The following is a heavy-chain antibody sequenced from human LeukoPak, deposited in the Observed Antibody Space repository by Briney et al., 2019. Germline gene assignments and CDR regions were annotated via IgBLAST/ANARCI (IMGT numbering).Heavy chain of an antibody. CDR1: GDSISNYY. CDR3: ARDQGTYYYYMDV. J-gene: IGHJ6*03. CDR2: IYSSGST. Sequence: SETLSLTCTVSGDSISNYYWSWIRQPAGKGLEWIGRIYSSGSTNYNPSLKSRVTMSVDTSKNQFSLKLSSVTAADTAVYYCARDQGTYYYYMDVWGKGTTVTVSS. V-gene: IGHV4-4*07.